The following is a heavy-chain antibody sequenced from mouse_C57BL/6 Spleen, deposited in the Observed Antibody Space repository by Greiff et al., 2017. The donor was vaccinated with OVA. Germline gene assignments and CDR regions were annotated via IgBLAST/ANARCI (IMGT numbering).Heavy chain of an antibody. Sequence: EVKLMESGPELVKPGASVKISCKASGFSFTGYYMNWVKQSPEKSLEWIGEINPSTGGTTYNQKFKAKATLTVAKANSTAYMQRKSMTSEDSGVYWCASARYYSGHRYFDVWGTGTTVTVSS. CDR1: GFSFTGYY. CDR2: INPSTGGT. D-gene: IGHD2-12*01. J-gene: IGHJ1*03. CDR3: ASARYYSGHRYFDV. V-gene: IGHV1-42*01.